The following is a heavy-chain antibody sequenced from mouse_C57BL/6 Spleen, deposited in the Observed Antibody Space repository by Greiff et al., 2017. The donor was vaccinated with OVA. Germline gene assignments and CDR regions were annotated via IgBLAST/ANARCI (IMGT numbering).Heavy chain of an antibody. CDR1: GFSFNTYA. CDR3: VRGEDYFDY. V-gene: IGHV10-1*01. Sequence: EVKLMESGGGLVQPKGSLKLSCAASGFSFNTYAMNWVRQAPGKGLEWVARIRSKSNNYATYYADSVKDRFTISRDDSESMLYLQMNNLKTEDTAMYYCVRGEDYFDYWGQGTTLTVSS. CDR2: IRSKSNNYAT. J-gene: IGHJ2*01.